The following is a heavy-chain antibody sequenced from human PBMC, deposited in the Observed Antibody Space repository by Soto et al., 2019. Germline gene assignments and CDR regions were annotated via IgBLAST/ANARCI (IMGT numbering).Heavy chain of an antibody. CDR3: ARGVGAYYFDY. Sequence: QVQLVQSGAEVKKPGSSVKVSCKASGGTFSTYAITGVRQAPGQGLEWLGGIIPIFGTTDYARKFQGRVTITAAESTSTVFIELSSLTSEDMAVYYCARGVGAYYFDYWGQGTLVTVSS. CDR1: GGTFSTYA. V-gene: IGHV1-69*01. J-gene: IGHJ4*02. CDR2: IIPIFGTT. D-gene: IGHD1-26*01.